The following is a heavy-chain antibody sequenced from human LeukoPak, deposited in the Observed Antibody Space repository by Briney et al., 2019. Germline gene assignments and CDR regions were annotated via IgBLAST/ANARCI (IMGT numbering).Heavy chain of an antibody. D-gene: IGHD3-22*01. J-gene: IGHJ4*02. CDR1: GGTFSSYA. CDR3: ARTPYYYDSSGYRAYFDY. Sequence: SVKVSCKASGGTFSSYAISWVRQAPGQRLEWMGGIIPIFGTANYAQKFQGRVTITADESTSTAYMELSSLRSEDTAVYYCARTPYYYDSSGYRAYFDYWGQGTLVTVSS. V-gene: IGHV1-69*13. CDR2: IIPIFGTA.